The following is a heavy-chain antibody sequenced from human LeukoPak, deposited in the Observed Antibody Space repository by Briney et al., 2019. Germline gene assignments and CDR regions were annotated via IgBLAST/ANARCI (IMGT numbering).Heavy chain of an antibody. D-gene: IGHD3-10*01. CDR1: GFTFSSYW. V-gene: IGHV3-74*01. J-gene: IGHJ5*02. CDR2: INSDGSSI. Sequence: GGSLRLSCAASGFTFSSYWMHWVRQAPGKGLVWVSRINSDGSSISYVDSVKGRFTISRDNAKNTLYLQMNSLRAEDTAVYYCAREARLSSYYGSGSDTGGFDPWGQGTLVTVSS. CDR3: AREARLSSYYGSGSDTGGFDP.